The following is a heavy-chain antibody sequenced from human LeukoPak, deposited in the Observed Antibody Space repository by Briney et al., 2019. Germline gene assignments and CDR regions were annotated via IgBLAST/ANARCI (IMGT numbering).Heavy chain of an antibody. D-gene: IGHD6-13*01. Sequence: PGGSLRLSCAASGFTFSSYAMSWVRQAPGKGLEWVSAISGSGGSTYYADSVKGRFTISRDNSKNTLYLQMNSLGAEDTAVYYCAKDNSSSWYYFDYWGQGTLVTVSS. V-gene: IGHV3-23*01. J-gene: IGHJ4*02. CDR3: AKDNSSSWYYFDY. CDR2: ISGSGGST. CDR1: GFTFSSYA.